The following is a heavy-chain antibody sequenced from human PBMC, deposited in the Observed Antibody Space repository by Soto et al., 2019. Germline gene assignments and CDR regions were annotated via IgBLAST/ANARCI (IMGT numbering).Heavy chain of an antibody. CDR3: ARHVYYDVWKKNY. J-gene: IGHJ4*02. V-gene: IGHV5-51*01. Sequence: ELQLVQSGAEVKKPGESLKISCKGSGYNFANYWIGWVRQMPGKGLEWMGIIYPGNSDTRYSPSFQGQVTISADTSISTAYLEWSSLKASDTAIYYCARHVYYDVWKKNYWGQGTLVTVSS. CDR1: GYNFANYW. D-gene: IGHD3-3*01. CDR2: IYPGNSDT.